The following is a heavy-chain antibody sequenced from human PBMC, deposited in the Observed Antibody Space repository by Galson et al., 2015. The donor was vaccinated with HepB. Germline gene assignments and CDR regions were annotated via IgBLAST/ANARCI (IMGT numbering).Heavy chain of an antibody. CDR1: GYSFTSYW. CDR2: IYPGDSDT. D-gene: IGHD3-3*01. Sequence: QSGAEVKKPGESLKISCKGSGYSFTSYWIGWVRQMPGKGLEWMGIIYPGDSDTRYSPSFQGQVTISADKSISTAYLQWSSLKASDTAMYYCARGGRFLEWLPPPDWFDPWGQGTLVTVSS. V-gene: IGHV5-51*03. J-gene: IGHJ5*02. CDR3: ARGGRFLEWLPPPDWFDP.